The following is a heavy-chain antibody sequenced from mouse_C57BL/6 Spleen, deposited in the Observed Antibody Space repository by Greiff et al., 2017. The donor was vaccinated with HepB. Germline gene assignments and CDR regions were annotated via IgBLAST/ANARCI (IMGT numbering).Heavy chain of an antibody. J-gene: IGHJ1*03. CDR1: GYTFTSYW. CDR3: ARLGNYGYWYFDV. Sequence: QVQLQQPGAELVKPGASVKLSCKASGYTFTSYWMHWVKQRTGQGLEWIGMIHPNSGSTNYNEKFKSKATLTVDKSSSTAYMQLSSLTSEDSAVYYCARLGNYGYWYFDVWGTGTTVTVSS. D-gene: IGHD2-1*01. V-gene: IGHV1-64*01. CDR2: IHPNSGST.